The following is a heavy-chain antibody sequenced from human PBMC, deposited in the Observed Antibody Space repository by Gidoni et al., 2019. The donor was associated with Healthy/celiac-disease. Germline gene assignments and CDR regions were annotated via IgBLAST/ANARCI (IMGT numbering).Heavy chain of an antibody. CDR2: IWYDGSNK. D-gene: IGHD3-10*01. CDR1: GFTFSSYG. J-gene: IGHJ5*02. V-gene: IGHV3-33*01. CDR3: ARDFGSLPWFDP. Sequence: QVQLVESVGGVVQPGRSLRLSCAASGFTFSSYGMHWVRQAPGKGLEWVAVIWYDGSNKYYADSVKGRFTISRDNSKNTLYLQMNSLRAEDTAVYYCARDFGSLPWFDPWGQGTLVTVSS.